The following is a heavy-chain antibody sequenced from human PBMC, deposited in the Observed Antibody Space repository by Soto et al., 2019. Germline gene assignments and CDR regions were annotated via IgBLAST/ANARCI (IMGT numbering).Heavy chain of an antibody. CDR2: ISYDGSNK. V-gene: IGHV3-30-3*01. D-gene: IGHD4-17*01. J-gene: IGHJ3*02. CDR1: GFTFSSYA. CDR3: ARDDGGRDYGGIYDAFDI. Sequence: GGSLRLSCAASGFTFSSYAMHWVRQAPGKGLEWVAVISYDGSNKYYADSVKGRFTISRDNSKNTLYLQMNSLRAEDTAVYYCARDDGGRDYGGIYDAFDIWGQGTMVTVSS.